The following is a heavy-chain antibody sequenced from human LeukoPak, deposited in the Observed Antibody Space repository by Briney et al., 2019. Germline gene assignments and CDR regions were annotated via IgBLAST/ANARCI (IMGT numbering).Heavy chain of an antibody. J-gene: IGHJ4*02. CDR2: IGIDSGNT. D-gene: IGHD5-24*01. Sequence: GGSLRLSRAASGFTFSDYSMNWVRQAPGKGLEWISYIGIDSGNTNYADSVKGRFTISGDKAKNSLYLQMNSLRVEDTAVYYCARDYKYAFDNWGQGTLVTVSS. CDR1: GFTFSDYS. CDR3: ARDYKYAFDN. V-gene: IGHV3-48*01.